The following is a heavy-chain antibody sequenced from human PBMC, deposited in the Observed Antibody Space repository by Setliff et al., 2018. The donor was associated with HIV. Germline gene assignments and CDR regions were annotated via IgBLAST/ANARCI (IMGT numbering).Heavy chain of an antibody. V-gene: IGHV4-4*07. CDR3: ARDVGGSEMATHFDY. Sequence: PSETLSLTCYVTDDPISSYYWSWVRQPAGKGLEWIGYIYTSRGTNYNHSLRTRVIISVDTSNQFSLKLTSVTAADTAVYYCARDVGGSEMATHFDYWGPGTLVTVSS. J-gene: IGHJ4*02. D-gene: IGHD3-16*01. CDR2: IYTSRGT. CDR1: DDPISSYY.